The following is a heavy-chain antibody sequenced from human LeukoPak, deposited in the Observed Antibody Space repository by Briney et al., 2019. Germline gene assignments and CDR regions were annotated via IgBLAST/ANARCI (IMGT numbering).Heavy chain of an antibody. CDR1: GFTFSRYS. J-gene: IGHJ4*02. D-gene: IGHD2-8*01. Sequence: GGSLRLSCAASGFTFSRYSMNWVRQAPGKGLEWISYISSSSSRTIYYADSVKGRFTISRDNAKNSLYLQMNSLRVEDTAVYYCARDLRMRGPVGEDYWGQGTLVTVSS. V-gene: IGHV3-48*01. CDR3: ARDLRMRGPVGEDY. CDR2: ISSSSSRTI.